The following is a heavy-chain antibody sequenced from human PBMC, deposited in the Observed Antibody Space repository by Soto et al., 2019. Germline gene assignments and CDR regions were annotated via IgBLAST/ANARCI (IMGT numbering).Heavy chain of an antibody. CDR3: ARDLRSNGMDV. J-gene: IGHJ6*02. CDR2: IYYSGST. V-gene: IGHV4-61*01. D-gene: IGHD2-2*01. CDR1: GGSVSSGSYY. Sequence: QVQLQESGPGLVKPSETLSLTCTVSGGSVSSGSYYWSWIRQPPGKGLEWIGYIYYSGSTNYNPSRKSRVTISVDTSKNQFSLKLSSVTAADTAVYYCARDLRSNGMDVWGQGTTVTVSS.